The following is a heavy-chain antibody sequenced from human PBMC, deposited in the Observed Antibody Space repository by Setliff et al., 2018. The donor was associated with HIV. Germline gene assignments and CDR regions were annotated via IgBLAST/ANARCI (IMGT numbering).Heavy chain of an antibody. Sequence: GGSLRLSCATSGFSFGDYAMSWVRQAPGKGLEWVGFIRSKAYGGTTEYAASVKGRFTISRDDSKSIAYLEMNSLKSEDTAVYYCARDPGPYCSSTSCTPPFDYWGQGTLVTVSS. J-gene: IGHJ4*02. CDR1: GFSFGDYA. D-gene: IGHD2-2*01. CDR3: ARDPGPYCSSTSCTPPFDY. CDR2: IRSKAYGGTT. V-gene: IGHV3-49*04.